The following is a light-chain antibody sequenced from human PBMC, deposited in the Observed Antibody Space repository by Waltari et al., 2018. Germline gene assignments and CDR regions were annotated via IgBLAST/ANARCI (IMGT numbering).Light chain of an antibody. CDR2: DVS. V-gene: IGLV2-14*03. Sequence: QSALTQPASVSGSPGQSITFSCTGTSIDIGTYNYVSWYQSHPGKAPKLMIYDVSKLPSGGSNRFSGSKSGNAASLTISGLQAEDEAYYYCSSYTVNTTLVFGGGTKLTVL. J-gene: IGLJ3*02. CDR1: SIDIGTYNY. CDR3: SSYTVNTTLV.